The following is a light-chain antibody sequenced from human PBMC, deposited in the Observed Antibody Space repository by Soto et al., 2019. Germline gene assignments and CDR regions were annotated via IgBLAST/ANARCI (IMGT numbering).Light chain of an antibody. V-gene: IGKV1-5*01. J-gene: IGKJ1*01. CDR1: QSISGW. Sequence: DIQMTQSPSTLSASVGGRVTITCRASQSISGWLAWYQQKPGKVPNLLIYHASSLVTGVPSRFSGSGSGTEFTLTISSLQPDDFAAYYCQQYSTLWTFGQGTKVDIK. CDR3: QQYSTLWT. CDR2: HAS.